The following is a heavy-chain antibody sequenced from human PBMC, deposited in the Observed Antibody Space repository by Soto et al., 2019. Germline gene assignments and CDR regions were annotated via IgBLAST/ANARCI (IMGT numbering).Heavy chain of an antibody. CDR2: ISTSSSYT. CDR3: ARLRLTGYFDY. CDR1: GFTFSDHY. V-gene: IGHV3-11*03. J-gene: IGHJ4*02. Sequence: GGSLRLSCVASGFTFSDHYMTWIRQAPGKGLEWLSYISTSSSYTNYADSVKGRFTISRDNAMNPLYLQMNSLRAEDTAVYYCARLRLTGYFDYWGQGTLVTSP.